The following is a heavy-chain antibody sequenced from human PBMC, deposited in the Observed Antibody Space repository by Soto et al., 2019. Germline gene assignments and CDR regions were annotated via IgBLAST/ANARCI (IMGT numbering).Heavy chain of an antibody. CDR3: ARHYGGNFDY. J-gene: IGHJ4*02. V-gene: IGHV4-59*01. CDR2: IYLGGSI. D-gene: IGHD3-16*01. CDR1: GGSISSGY. Sequence: SETLSLTCSVSGGSISSGYWTWIRHPPGKRLEWIGYIYLGGSINYNPSLKSRVTISVDTSKNQFSLKLSSVTAADTAVYYCARHYGGNFDYWGQGTLVTVSS.